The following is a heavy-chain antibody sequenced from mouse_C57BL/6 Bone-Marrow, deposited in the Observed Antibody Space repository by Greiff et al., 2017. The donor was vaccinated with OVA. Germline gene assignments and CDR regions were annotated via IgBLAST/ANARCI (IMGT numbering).Heavy chain of an antibody. CDR1: GFTIKDDY. CDR3: TTGLWPLDY. Sequence: VQLQQSGAELVRPGASVKLSCTASGFTIKDDYMHWVKQRPEQGLEWIGWIDPENGDTEYASKFQGKATITADTSSNTAYLQLSSLTSEDTAVYYCTTGLWPLDYWGQGTTLTVSS. CDR2: IDPENGDT. D-gene: IGHD1-1*02. J-gene: IGHJ2*01. V-gene: IGHV14-4*01.